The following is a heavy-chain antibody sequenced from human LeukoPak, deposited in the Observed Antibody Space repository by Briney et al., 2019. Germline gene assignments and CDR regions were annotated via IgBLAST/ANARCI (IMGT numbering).Heavy chain of an antibody. J-gene: IGHJ4*02. CDR3: ARDYRSSTSCYSSRIDY. Sequence: ASVKVSCKASGYTFTSYGISWVRQAPGQGLEWMGWISAYNGNTNYAQKLQGRVTMTTDTSTSTAYMELRSLRSDDTAVYYCARDYRSSTSCYSSRIDYWGQGTLVTVSS. CDR2: ISAYNGNT. CDR1: GYTFTSYG. V-gene: IGHV1-18*01. D-gene: IGHD2-2*01.